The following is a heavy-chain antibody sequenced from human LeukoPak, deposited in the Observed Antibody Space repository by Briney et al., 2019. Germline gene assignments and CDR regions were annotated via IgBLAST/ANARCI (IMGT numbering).Heavy chain of an antibody. D-gene: IGHD1-26*01. CDR2: ISSSGKA. CDR1: GGSITTTDFD. V-gene: IGHV4-39*01. CDR3: ARFKGGTGFDY. Sequence: SETLSLTCAVSGGSITTTDFDWAWIRQPPGQGFEWIATISSSGKAYYYPSLMSRVTISVDTSKNQFSLDVTSVTTADTGLFYCARFKGGTGFDYWGRGILVIVS. J-gene: IGHJ4*02.